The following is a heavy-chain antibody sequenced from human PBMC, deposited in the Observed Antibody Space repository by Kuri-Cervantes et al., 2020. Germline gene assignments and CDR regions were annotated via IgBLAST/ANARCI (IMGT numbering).Heavy chain of an antibody. V-gene: IGHV3-30-3*01. CDR2: ISYDESNK. Sequence: GGSLRLSCAASGFTFSSYWMSWVRQAPGKGLEWVAVISYDESNKYYTDSVKGRFTISRDNSKNTLYLQVNSLRAEDTAVYYCARDYGSNFFDYWGQGTLVTVSS. D-gene: IGHD4-23*01. CDR3: ARDYGSNFFDY. J-gene: IGHJ4*02. CDR1: GFTFSSYW.